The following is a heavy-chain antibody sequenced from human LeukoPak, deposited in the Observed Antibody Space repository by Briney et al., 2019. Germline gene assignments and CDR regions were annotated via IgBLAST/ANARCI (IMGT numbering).Heavy chain of an antibody. Sequence: GGSLRLSCAASGFTLSRYWMSWVRQAPGKGLEWVANIKQDGSEKYYVDSVKGRFTISRDNAKNSLYLRMNSLRAEDTAVYYCARGLSWFDPWGQGTLVTVSS. V-gene: IGHV3-7*01. CDR2: IKQDGSEK. CDR1: GFTLSRYW. J-gene: IGHJ5*02. CDR3: ARGLSWFDP. D-gene: IGHD2-8*01.